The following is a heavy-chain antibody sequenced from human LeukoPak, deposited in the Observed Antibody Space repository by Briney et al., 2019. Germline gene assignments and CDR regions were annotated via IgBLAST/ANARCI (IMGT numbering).Heavy chain of an antibody. Sequence: GGSLRLSCAASGFTVSTNYMSWVRQAPEKGLEWVSIIYGDDRTYNADSVKGRFTISRDNSKNTLYLQMNSLRAEDTAVYYCASAKRLNFFGYWGQGTLVTVSS. CDR2: IYGDDRT. D-gene: IGHD6-25*01. V-gene: IGHV3-53*01. CDR3: ASAKRLNFFGY. J-gene: IGHJ4*02. CDR1: GFTVSTNY.